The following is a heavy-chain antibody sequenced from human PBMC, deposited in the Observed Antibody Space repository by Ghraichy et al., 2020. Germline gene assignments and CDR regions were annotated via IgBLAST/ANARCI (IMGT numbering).Heavy chain of an antibody. J-gene: IGHJ3*02. Sequence: ASVKLSCKASGYTFTSYGISWVRQAPGQGLEWMGWISAYNGNTNYAQKLQGRVTMTTDTSTSTAYMELRSLRSDDTAVYYCASKSGYCSGGSCYSCNAFDIWGQGTMVTVSS. D-gene: IGHD2-15*01. CDR2: ISAYNGNT. CDR1: GYTFTSYG. CDR3: ASKSGYCSGGSCYSCNAFDI. V-gene: IGHV1-18*04.